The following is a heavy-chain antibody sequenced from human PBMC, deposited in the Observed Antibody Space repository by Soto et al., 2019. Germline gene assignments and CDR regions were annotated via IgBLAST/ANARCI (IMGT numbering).Heavy chain of an antibody. V-gene: IGHV4-59*08. J-gene: IGHJ4*02. D-gene: IGHD3-10*01. CDR2: IYYSGST. Sequence: LTCTVSCGSISSYYWSWIRQPPGKGLDWIGYIYYSGSTNYNPSLKSRVTISVDTSKNQFSLKLNSMTAADTAVYYCARHNYGSGSTYFDYWGQGTLVTVSS. CDR3: ARHNYGSGSTYFDY. CDR1: CGSISSYY.